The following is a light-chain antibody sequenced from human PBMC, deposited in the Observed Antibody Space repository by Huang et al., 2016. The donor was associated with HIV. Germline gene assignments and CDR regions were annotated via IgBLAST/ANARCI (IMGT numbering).Light chain of an antibody. CDR3: QQLNTYPRT. V-gene: IGKV1-9*01. CDR2: SAS. J-gene: IGKJ1*01. CDR1: TGISSN. Sequence: IQLTQSPSSRSASVGDRVTIACRARTGISSNLAWYQQKPGKAPKLLMYSASTLQSGVPSRFSGRGSGTDFTLTITSLQPEDFATYYCQQLNTYPRTFGQGTKVEIK.